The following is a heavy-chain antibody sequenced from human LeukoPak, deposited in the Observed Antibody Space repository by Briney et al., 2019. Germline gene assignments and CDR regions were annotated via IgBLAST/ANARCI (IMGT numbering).Heavy chain of an antibody. CDR3: ARVDYGGDSNAFDI. CDR2: VNSDGGST. V-gene: IGHV3-74*03. CDR1: GFIFTTYL. Sequence: GGSLRLSCGAAGFIFTTYLRHWVRQAPGKVLGWVSRVNSDGGSTKYADSVKGRFTVSRDNARNTLSLRMNRLRAEDTAVYYCARVDYGGDSNAFDIWGPGTMVTVSS. J-gene: IGHJ3*02. D-gene: IGHD4-23*01.